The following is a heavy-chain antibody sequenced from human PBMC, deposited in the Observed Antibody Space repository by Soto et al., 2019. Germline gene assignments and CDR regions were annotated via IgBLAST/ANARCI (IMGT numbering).Heavy chain of an antibody. Sequence: EVQVVESGGGLVQPGRSLRLSCAASGFTFDDYAMHWVRQVPGKGLGWVSGISWNSVSRGYADSVKGRFTISRDNAKNSLYLQMNSLRAEDTALYYCAKDIAATGHDGFDIWGQGTMVTVSS. CDR3: AKDIAATGHDGFDI. V-gene: IGHV3-9*01. CDR2: ISWNSVSR. CDR1: GFTFDDYA. J-gene: IGHJ3*02. D-gene: IGHD6-13*01.